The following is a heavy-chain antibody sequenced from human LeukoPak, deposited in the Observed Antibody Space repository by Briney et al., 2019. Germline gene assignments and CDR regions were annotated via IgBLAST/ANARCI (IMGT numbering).Heavy chain of an antibody. J-gene: IGHJ4*02. D-gene: IGHD1-26*01. CDR1: GYTFTGYY. CDR3: ARTRTIVGAKGFDY. V-gene: IGHV1-2*06. CDR2: INPNSGGT. Sequence: ASVKVSCKASGYTFTGYYMHWVRQAPGQGLEWMGRINPNSGGTNYAQKFQGRVTMTRDTSISTAYMELGRLRSDDTAVYYCARTRTIVGAKGFDYWGQGTLVTVSS.